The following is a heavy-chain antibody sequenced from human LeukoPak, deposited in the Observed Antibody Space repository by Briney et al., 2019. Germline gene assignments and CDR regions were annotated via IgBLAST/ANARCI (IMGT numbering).Heavy chain of an antibody. CDR2: IYTSGST. J-gene: IGHJ6*03. V-gene: IGHV4-61*02. CDR1: GGSIGSGSYY. D-gene: IGHD4-17*01. Sequence: PSETLSLTCTVSGGSIGSGSYYWSWIRQPAGKGLEWIGRIYTSGSTNYNPSLKSRVTISVDTSKNQFSLKLSSVTAADTAVYYCARGSFDYGDYRCSYYYYMDVWGKGTTVTISS. CDR3: ARGSFDYGDYRCSYYYYMDV.